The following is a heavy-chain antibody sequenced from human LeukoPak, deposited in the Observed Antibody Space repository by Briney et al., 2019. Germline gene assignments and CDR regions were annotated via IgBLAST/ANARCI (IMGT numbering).Heavy chain of an antibody. D-gene: IGHD5-12*01. CDR3: ARRPSSVDIVTVDV. J-gene: IGHJ6*04. CDR2: ISGSGNTI. Sequence: GGSLRLSCAASGFTFSDYYMTWIRQAPGKGLEWVSYISGSGNTIYYADSVKGRVTISRDNAKNSLYLQMSGLRAEDTAVYYCARRPSSVDIVTVDVWGKGTTVTASA. CDR1: GFTFSDYY. V-gene: IGHV3-11*01.